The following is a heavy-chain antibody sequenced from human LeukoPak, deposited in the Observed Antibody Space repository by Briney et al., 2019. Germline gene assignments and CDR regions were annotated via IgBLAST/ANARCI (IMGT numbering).Heavy chain of an antibody. D-gene: IGHD6-13*01. CDR3: ASTLGSGSSWKTIDY. Sequence: SETLSLTCAVSGGSISSSNWWSWVRQPPGKGLEWIGEIYHSGSTNYNPSLKSRVTISVDKSKNQFSLKLSSVTAADTAVYYCASTLGSGSSWKTIDYWGQGTLVTVSS. J-gene: IGHJ4*02. V-gene: IGHV4-4*02. CDR2: IYHSGST. CDR1: GGSISSSNW.